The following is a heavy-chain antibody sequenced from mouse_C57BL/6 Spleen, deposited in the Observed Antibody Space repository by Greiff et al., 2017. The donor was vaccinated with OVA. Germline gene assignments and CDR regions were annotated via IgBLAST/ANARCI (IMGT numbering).Heavy chain of an antibody. Sequence: VQLQQPGAELVMPGASVKLSCKASGYTFTSYWMHWVKQRPGQGLEWIGEIDPSDSYTNYNQKFKGKSTLTVDKSSSTAYMQLSSLTSEDSAVYYCARRAYYDYDAMDYWGQGTSVTVSS. D-gene: IGHD2-10*01. CDR1: GYTFTSYW. CDR3: ARRAYYDYDAMDY. J-gene: IGHJ4*01. CDR2: IDPSDSYT. V-gene: IGHV1-69*01.